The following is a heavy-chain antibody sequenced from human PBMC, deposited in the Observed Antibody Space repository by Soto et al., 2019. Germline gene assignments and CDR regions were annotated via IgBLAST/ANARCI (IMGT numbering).Heavy chain of an antibody. Sequence: QVQLVQSGAEEKKPGASVKVSCKASGYTFTNYAMQWVRQAPGQRLEWMGWINAGNGNTKYSQKFQGRVTITSDTSASTAYMELSSLRSEDTAVYYCARVSGYYFLDYWGQGTLVTVSS. CDR1: GYTFTNYA. CDR2: INAGNGNT. D-gene: IGHD5-12*01. J-gene: IGHJ4*02. V-gene: IGHV1-3*05. CDR3: ARVSGYYFLDY.